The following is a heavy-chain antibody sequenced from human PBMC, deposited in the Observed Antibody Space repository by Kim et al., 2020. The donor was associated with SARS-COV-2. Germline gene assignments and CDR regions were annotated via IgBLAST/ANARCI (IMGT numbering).Heavy chain of an antibody. D-gene: IGHD3-16*01. CDR1: GATLSADSAA. Sequence: SQTLSLTCAVSGATLSADSAAWNWIRQSPSRGLEWLGRAYFRFKWFNDYAVSVRSRITIEPDTSKNQFSLLLNSVTPEDTAVYYCVRDRGPKTRHRAASSILGFGLDVWGQGTTVTVSS. V-gene: IGHV6-1*01. CDR2: AYFRFKWFN. J-gene: IGHJ6*02. CDR3: VRDRGPKTRHRAASSILGFGLDV.